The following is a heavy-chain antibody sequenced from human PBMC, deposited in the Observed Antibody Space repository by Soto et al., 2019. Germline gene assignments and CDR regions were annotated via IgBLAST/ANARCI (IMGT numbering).Heavy chain of an antibody. CDR2: IYNSGIT. CDR1: GGSISSGDYS. J-gene: IGHJ4*02. V-gene: IGHV4-30-4*01. Sequence: SETLSLTCTVSGGSISSGDYSWSWVRQSPGKGLEWIGHIYNSGITYYNPSLKSRVMISIDTSKNQFSLRLNSVTAADTSVYYCARVRASRGQRDLDFWGQGTLVPVSS. CDR3: ARVRASRGQRDLDF. D-gene: IGHD6-13*01.